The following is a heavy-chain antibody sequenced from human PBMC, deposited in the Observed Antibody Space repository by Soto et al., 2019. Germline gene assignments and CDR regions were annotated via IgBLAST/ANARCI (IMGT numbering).Heavy chain of an antibody. CDR2: ISYDGSNK. V-gene: IGHV3-30*18. Sequence: HPGGSLRLSCAASGFTFSSYGMHWVRQAPGKGLEWVAVISYDGSNKYYADSVKGRFTISRDNSKNTLYLQMNSLRAEDTAVYYCAKDLLRPGRAYGMDVWGQGTTVTVSS. D-gene: IGHD6-25*01. CDR1: GFTFSSYG. J-gene: IGHJ6*02. CDR3: AKDLLRPGRAYGMDV.